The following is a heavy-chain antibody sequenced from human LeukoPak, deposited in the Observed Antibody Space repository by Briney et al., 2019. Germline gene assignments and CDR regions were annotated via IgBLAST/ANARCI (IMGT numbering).Heavy chain of an antibody. V-gene: IGHV3-23*01. CDR1: GFTFSSYA. CDR3: AKDLGGYRNSYFDY. D-gene: IGHD3-16*01. Sequence: GGSLRLSCAASGFTFSSYAMSWVRQAPENGLEWVSTINGSGGGTYYADTVKGRFTISRDDSKNELYLQMNSLRAEDTAVYYCAKDLGGYRNSYFDYWGQGTLVTVSS. CDR2: INGSGGGT. J-gene: IGHJ4*02.